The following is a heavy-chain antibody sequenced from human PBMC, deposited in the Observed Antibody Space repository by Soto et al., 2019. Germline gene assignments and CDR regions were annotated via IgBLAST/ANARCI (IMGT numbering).Heavy chain of an antibody. CDR1: GFSFNAYG. CDR3: EKDRGNGDTPNIYSYYGIEV. CDR2: ISGGGGTI. V-gene: IGHV3-23*01. Sequence: EVQLLESGGALEQPGGSLTLSCAVSGFSFNAYGMSWVRQAPGKGLEWISFISGGGGTIYYADSVKGRFISSRDNSKSTLYLQMTSLSVDDTDVYYCEKDRGNGDTPNIYSYYGIEVWGQGTTVTVSS. J-gene: IGHJ6*02. D-gene: IGHD2-21*02.